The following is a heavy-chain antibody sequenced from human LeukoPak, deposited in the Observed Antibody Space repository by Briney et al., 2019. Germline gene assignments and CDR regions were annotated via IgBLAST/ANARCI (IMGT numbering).Heavy chain of an antibody. CDR3: AKDSSSWGNWFDP. CDR1: GFTFSSYE. CDR2: ISSSGSTI. J-gene: IGHJ5*02. Sequence: GGSLRLSCAASGFTFSSYEMNWVRQAPEKGLEWVSYISSSGSTIYYADSVKGRFTISRDNAKNSLYLQMNSLRAEDTAVYYCAKDSSSWGNWFDPWGQGTLVTVSS. D-gene: IGHD6-13*01. V-gene: IGHV3-48*03.